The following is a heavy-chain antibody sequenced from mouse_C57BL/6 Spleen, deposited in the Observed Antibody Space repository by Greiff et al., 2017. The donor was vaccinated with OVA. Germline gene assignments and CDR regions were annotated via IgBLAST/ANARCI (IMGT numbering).Heavy chain of an antibody. J-gene: IGHJ3*01. CDR2: IWSGGST. CDR3: ARKGEYDYDWFAY. Sequence: QVHVKQSGPGLVQPSQSLSITCTVSGFSLTSYGVHWVRQSPGKGLEWLGVIWSGGSTDYNAAFISRLSISKDNSKSQVFFKMNSLQADDTAIYYCARKGEYDYDWFAYWGQGTLVTVSA. CDR1: GFSLTSYG. V-gene: IGHV2-2*01. D-gene: IGHD2-4*01.